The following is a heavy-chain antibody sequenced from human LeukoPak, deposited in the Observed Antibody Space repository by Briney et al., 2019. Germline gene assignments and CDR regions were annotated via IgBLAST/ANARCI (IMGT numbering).Heavy chain of an antibody. CDR1: GDSISSSNYY. J-gene: IGHJ4*02. CDR2: IYSSGTT. Sequence: SETLSLTCNVSGDSISSSNYYWAWIRQPPGKWLEWIGNIYSSGTTHFSPSLRSRLTMSADNSKNQLFLKMISVTAADTAVYYCARHNMDLSDFDFWGQGTLVTVSS. D-gene: IGHD3-3*01. CDR3: ARHNMDLSDFDF. V-gene: IGHV4-39*01.